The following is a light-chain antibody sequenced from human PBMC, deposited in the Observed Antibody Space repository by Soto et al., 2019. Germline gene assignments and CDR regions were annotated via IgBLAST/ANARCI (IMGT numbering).Light chain of an antibody. CDR1: SSNIESNW. CDR2: NNN. CDR3: ATWDDDLYTPI. Sequence: QSVVTQAPSVSGTPGQRVTISCSGSSSNIESNWVYWYQQLPGTAPKLLIYNNNQRPSGVPDRFSGSKSGTSASLALTGLRSDDEADYYCATWDDDLYTPIIGGGTKLTVL. V-gene: IGLV1-47*02. J-gene: IGLJ2*01.